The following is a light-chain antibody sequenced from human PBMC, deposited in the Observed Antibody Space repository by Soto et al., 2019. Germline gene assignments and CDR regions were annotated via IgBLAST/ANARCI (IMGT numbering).Light chain of an antibody. V-gene: IGLV2-11*01. J-gene: IGLJ3*02. CDR1: SSDVGYNNY. CDR3: RSYAGSWV. Sequence: QSVLTQPRSVSGSPGQSVTISCTGTSSDVGYNNYVSWYQHHPGKAPKLMIYDVTKRPSGVPDRFSGSKSGNTASLTISGLQAEDEADYYCRSYAGSWVFGGGTKVTV. CDR2: DVT.